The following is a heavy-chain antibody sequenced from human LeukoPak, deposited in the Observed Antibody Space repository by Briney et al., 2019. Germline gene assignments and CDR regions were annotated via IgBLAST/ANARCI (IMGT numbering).Heavy chain of an antibody. CDR1: GYTFTNYY. CDR2: INPSGGST. V-gene: IGHV1-46*01. J-gene: IGHJ3*01. CDR3: ASDILTGADAFDF. D-gene: IGHD3-9*01. Sequence: ASVKVSCKASGYTFTNYYIHWARQAPGQGLEWMGIINPSGGSTTYAQNFQGRVSMTRDTSTTTVYMELRSLRSEDTAVYYCASDILTGADAFDFWGHGTMVTVSS.